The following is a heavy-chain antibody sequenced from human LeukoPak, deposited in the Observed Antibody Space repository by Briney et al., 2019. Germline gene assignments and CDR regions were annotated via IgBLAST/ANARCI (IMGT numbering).Heavy chain of an antibody. CDR1: GFTFSSSW. V-gene: IGHV3-7*01. J-gene: IGHJ4*02. Sequence: PGGSLRLSCAASGFTFSSSWMSWVRQAPGKGLEWVANIKQDGSEKYYVDSVKGRFTISRDNAKNSLYLQMNSLRAEDTAVYYCARDWYYYDSSGYGNDYWGQGTLVTVSS. D-gene: IGHD3-22*01. CDR2: IKQDGSEK. CDR3: ARDWYYYDSSGYGNDY.